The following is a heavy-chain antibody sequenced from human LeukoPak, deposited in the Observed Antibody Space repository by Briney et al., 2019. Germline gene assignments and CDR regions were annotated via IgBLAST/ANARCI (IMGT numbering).Heavy chain of an antibody. Sequence: PEGSLRLSCAASGFTFSSYGMHWVRQAPGKGLEWVAVISYGGSNTYYADSVKGRFTISRDNSKNTLYLQMNSLRAEDTAVYYCAKPLYGSGGSCFDYWGQGTLVTVSS. D-gene: IGHD2-15*01. V-gene: IGHV3-30*18. CDR1: GFTFSSYG. J-gene: IGHJ4*02. CDR2: ISYGGSNT. CDR3: AKPLYGSGGSCFDY.